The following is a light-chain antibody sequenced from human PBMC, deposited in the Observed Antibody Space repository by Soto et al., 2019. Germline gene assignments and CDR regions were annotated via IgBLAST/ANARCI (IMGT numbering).Light chain of an antibody. V-gene: IGKV1-5*01. CDR1: QSISSW. Sequence: QRTQSHSTLTATAGDRVTITCRASQSISSWLAWYQHKPGKAPKLLIYDASNLDSGVPSRFSGSGSGTEFSLTISNLQPDDCATYYCQQYENYWTFGQGTKVDIK. CDR3: QQYENYWT. CDR2: DAS. J-gene: IGKJ1*01.